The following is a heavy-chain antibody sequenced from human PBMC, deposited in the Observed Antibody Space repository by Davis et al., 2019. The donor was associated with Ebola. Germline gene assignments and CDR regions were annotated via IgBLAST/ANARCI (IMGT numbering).Heavy chain of an antibody. D-gene: IGHD2-2*01. Sequence: GESLKISCAASGFTFNQYAMTWVRQAPGKGLEWVSAISGSGGSTYYADSVKGRFTISRDTAKNTLYLQMNSLRAEDTAVYYCAKHGSTSCYAGVCYFDCWGQGTLVTVSS. CDR3: AKHGSTSCYAGVCYFDC. CDR1: GFTFNQYA. CDR2: ISGSGGST. V-gene: IGHV3-23*01. J-gene: IGHJ4*02.